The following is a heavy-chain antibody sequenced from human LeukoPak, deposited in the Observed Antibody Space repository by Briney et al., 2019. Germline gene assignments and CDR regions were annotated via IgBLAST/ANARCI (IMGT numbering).Heavy chain of an antibody. CDR1: GFPFSCSA. J-gene: IGHJ4*02. D-gene: IGHD5-12*01. CDR2: IRSKANSYAT. CDR3: TLSGYDYDY. Sequence: GSLGLSFAASGFPFSCSAMHWVRPASGKGLGWVGRIRSKANSYATAYAASVKGRFTISRDDSKNTAYLQMNSLKTEDTAVYYCTLSGYDYDYWGQGTLVTVSS. V-gene: IGHV3-73*01.